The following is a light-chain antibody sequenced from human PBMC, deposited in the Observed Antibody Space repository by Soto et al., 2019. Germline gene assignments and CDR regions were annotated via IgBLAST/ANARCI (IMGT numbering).Light chain of an antibody. J-gene: IGKJ1*01. V-gene: IGKV1-5*03. CDR1: QSIGDW. Sequence: DIQMTQSPSTLSASVGDRVSITCRASQSIGDWLAWYQQKPGKAPKLLIYKASNLQSGVPSRFSGSGSGTDFTITISSLQPDDFATYYCQHYDSYSPTWTFGQGTKVDIK. CDR2: KAS. CDR3: QHYDSYSPTWT.